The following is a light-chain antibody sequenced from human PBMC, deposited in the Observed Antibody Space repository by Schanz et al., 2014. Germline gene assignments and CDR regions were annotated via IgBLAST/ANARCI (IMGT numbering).Light chain of an antibody. V-gene: IGKV3-11*01. J-gene: IGKJ4*01. CDR1: QSVSSY. CDR3: QQRSNWPLT. Sequence: ESVLTQSPGTLSLSPGERATLSCRASQSVSSYLAWYQQKPGQTPRLLIYDASNRATGIPARFSGSGSGTDFTLTISSLEPEDFALYYCQQRSNWPLTFGGGTKVEIK. CDR2: DAS.